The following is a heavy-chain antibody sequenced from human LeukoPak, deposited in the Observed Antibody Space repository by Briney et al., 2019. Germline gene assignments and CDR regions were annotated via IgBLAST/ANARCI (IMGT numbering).Heavy chain of an antibody. CDR1: GFTFSSYS. J-gene: IGHJ3*01. CDR3: AKDFYDSTGYYLGDDAFDL. V-gene: IGHV3-21*04. D-gene: IGHD3-22*01. Sequence: GGSLRLSCAASGFTFSSYSMNWVRQAPGRGLEWVSSISSSSSYIYYADSVKGRFTISRDNAKNSLYLQMNSLRAEDTGIYHCAKDFYDSTGYYLGDDAFDLWGQGTMVIVSS. CDR2: ISSSSSYI.